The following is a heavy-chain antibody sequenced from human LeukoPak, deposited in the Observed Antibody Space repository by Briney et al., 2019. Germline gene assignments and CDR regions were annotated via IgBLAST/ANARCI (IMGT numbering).Heavy chain of an antibody. D-gene: IGHD3-10*01. CDR2: INPNSGGT. CDR1: GYTFTGYY. CDR3: ASLWFGELSHYGMDV. V-gene: IGHV1-2*02. J-gene: IGHJ6*02. Sequence: ASVKVSCKASGYTFTGYYMHWVRQAPGQGLEWMGWINPNSGGTNYAQKFQGRVTTTRDTSISTAYMELSRLRSDDTAVYYCASLWFGELSHYGMDVWGQGTTVTVSS.